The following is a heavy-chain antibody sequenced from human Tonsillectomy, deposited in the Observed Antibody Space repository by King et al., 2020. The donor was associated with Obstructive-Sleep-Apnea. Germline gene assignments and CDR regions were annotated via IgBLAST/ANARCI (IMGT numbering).Heavy chain of an antibody. J-gene: IGHJ4*02. Sequence: VQLVESGGVVVQPGGSLRLSCAASGFTFDDYTMHWVRHAPGKGLEWVSLISWDGGSTYYADSVKGRFTISRDNSKNSLYLQMNSLRTEDTALYYCAKDISMIVVVTPTAGFDYWGQGTLVTVSS. CDR1: GFTFDDYT. CDR3: AKDISMIVVVTPTAGFDY. CDR2: ISWDGGST. V-gene: IGHV3-43*01. D-gene: IGHD3-22*01.